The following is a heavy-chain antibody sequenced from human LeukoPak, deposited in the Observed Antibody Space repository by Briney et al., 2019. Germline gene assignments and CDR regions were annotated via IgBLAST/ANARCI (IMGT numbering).Heavy chain of an antibody. J-gene: IGHJ4*02. Sequence: PGGSLRLSCAASGFTFSHYGMHWVRQAPGKGLERVAVIWSDATNKYYADSVKGRFTISRDYSKNTVYLQMTSVRVEDTAVYYCAKDAQRGFDYSNSLEQWGQGTLVTVSS. CDR2: IWSDATNK. CDR1: GFTFSHYG. D-gene: IGHD4-11*01. CDR3: AKDAQRGFDYSNSLEQ. V-gene: IGHV3-33*06.